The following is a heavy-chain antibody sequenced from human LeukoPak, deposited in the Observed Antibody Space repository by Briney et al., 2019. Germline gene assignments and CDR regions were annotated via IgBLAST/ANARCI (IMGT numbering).Heavy chain of an antibody. J-gene: IGHJ4*02. CDR3: ARELNYFDY. V-gene: IGHV3-7*01. CDR2: IKQDGSEK. Sequence: GGSLRLSCAASGFTFSSFWMTWVRQAPGKGLEWVANIKQDGSEKYYVDSVRGRFTISRDNATNSLYLQMNSLRAEDTAVYYCARELNYFDYWGQGTLVTVSS. D-gene: IGHD2-8*01. CDR1: GFTFSSFW.